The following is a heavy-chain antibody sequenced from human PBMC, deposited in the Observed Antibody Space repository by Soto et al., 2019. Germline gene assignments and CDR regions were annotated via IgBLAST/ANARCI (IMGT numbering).Heavy chain of an antibody. Sequence: VGSLRLSCAASGFTFSSYAMSWVRQAPGKGLEWVSAISGSGGSTYYADSVKGRFTISRDNSKNTLYLQMNSLRAEDTAVYYCAKDREYCSGGSCHYYFDYWGQGTLVTVSS. V-gene: IGHV3-23*01. CDR1: GFTFSSYA. CDR3: AKDREYCSGGSCHYYFDY. J-gene: IGHJ4*02. CDR2: ISGSGGST. D-gene: IGHD2-15*01.